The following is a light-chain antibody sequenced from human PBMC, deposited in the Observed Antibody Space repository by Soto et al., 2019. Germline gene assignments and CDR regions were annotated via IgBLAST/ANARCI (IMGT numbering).Light chain of an antibody. CDR1: QTISSW. V-gene: IGKV1-5*03. J-gene: IGKJ1*01. Sequence: DIQMTQSPSTLSASVGDRVKITCRASQTISSWLAWYQQKPGKAPKALIYKASTLKSGVPSRFSGSGSGTEFTLTISSLQPDDFATYYCQHYNSYSEAFGQGTKVDI. CDR3: QHYNSYSEA. CDR2: KAS.